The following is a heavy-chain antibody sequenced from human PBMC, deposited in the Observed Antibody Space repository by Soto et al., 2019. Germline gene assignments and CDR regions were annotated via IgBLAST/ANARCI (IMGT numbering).Heavy chain of an antibody. CDR1: GYTFTSYG. CDR3: ARDQWARYCTNGVCRDY. CDR2: ISAYNGNT. V-gene: IGHV1-18*01. D-gene: IGHD2-8*01. Sequence: ASVKVSCKASGYTFTSYGISWVRQAPGQGLEWMGWISAYNGNTNYAQKLQGRVTMTTDTSTSTAYMELRSLRSDDTAVYYCARDQWARYCTNGVCRDYWGQGTLVTVSS. J-gene: IGHJ4*02.